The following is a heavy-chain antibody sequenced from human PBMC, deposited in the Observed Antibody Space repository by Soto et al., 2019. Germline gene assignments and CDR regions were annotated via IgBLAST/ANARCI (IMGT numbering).Heavy chain of an antibody. D-gene: IGHD3-3*01. CDR3: ARDGNITIFGVVPYYYYGMDV. Sequence: ASVKVSCKASGYTFTSYGSSWVRQAPGQGLEMMGWISAYNGNTNYAQKLQGRVTMTTDTSTSTAYMELRSLRSDDTAVYYCARDGNITIFGVVPYYYYGMDVWGQGTTVTVSS. J-gene: IGHJ6*02. CDR1: GYTFTSYG. CDR2: ISAYNGNT. V-gene: IGHV1-18*01.